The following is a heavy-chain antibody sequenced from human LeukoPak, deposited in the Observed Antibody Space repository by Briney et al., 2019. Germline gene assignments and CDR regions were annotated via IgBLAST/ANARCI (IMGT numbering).Heavy chain of an antibody. J-gene: IGHJ4*02. V-gene: IGHV1-24*01. CDR1: GYTLTELS. CDR3: ATATQYQLLCTY. CDR2: FDPEDGET. Sequence: ASVKVSCKVSGYTLTELSMHWVRQAPGKGLEWMGGFDPEDGETIYAQKFQGRVTMTEDTSTDTAYMELSSLRSEDTAVYYCATATQYQLLCTYWGQGTLVTVSS. D-gene: IGHD2-2*01.